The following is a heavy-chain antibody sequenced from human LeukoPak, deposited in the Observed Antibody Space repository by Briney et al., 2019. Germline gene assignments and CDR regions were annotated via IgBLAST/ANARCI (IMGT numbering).Heavy chain of an antibody. D-gene: IGHD6-25*01. Sequence: ASVTVSCKASGYTFTSYDISWVRQAPGQGLEWMGRIIPILGIANYAQKFQGRVTITADKSTSTAYMELSSLRSEDTAVYYCARAAPQDRFDPWGQGTLVTVSS. CDR1: GYTFTSYD. V-gene: IGHV1-69*04. CDR2: IIPILGIA. CDR3: ARAAPQDRFDP. J-gene: IGHJ5*02.